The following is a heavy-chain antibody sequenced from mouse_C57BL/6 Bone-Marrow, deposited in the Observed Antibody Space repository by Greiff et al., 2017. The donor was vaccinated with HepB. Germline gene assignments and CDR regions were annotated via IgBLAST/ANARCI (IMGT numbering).Heavy chain of an antibody. CDR2: IHPNSGST. CDR1: GYTFTSYW. CDR3: ARLIYYYYYYAMDY. D-gene: IGHD1-1*01. V-gene: IGHV1-64*01. Sequence: QVQLQQPGAELVKPGASVKLSCKASGYTFTSYWMHWVKQRPGQGLEWIGMIHPNSGSTNYNEKFKSKATLTVDKSSSTAYMQLSRLTSEDSAVYYCARLIYYYYYYAMDYWGQGTSVTVSS. J-gene: IGHJ4*01.